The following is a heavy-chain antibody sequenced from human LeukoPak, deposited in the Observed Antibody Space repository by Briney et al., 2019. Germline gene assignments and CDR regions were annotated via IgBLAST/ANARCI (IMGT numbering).Heavy chain of an antibody. Sequence: GGSLRLSCAASGFTFSGCAIHWVRQSSGKGLGWHGHIDKKDNFHATAYAASVQGRFSISRDDSKNTAFLHMNSLKTEDMALYYRTRDSGTYNWLDPWGQGTLVTVSS. V-gene: IGHV3-73*01. CDR1: GFTFSGCA. J-gene: IGHJ5*02. CDR2: IDKKDNFHAT. D-gene: IGHD1-26*01. CDR3: TRDSGTYNWLDP.